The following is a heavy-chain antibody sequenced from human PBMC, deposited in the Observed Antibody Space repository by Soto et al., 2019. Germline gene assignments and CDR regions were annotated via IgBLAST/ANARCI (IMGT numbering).Heavy chain of an antibody. D-gene: IGHD3-3*01. CDR2: ISAYNGNT. V-gene: IGHV1-18*01. Sequence: ASVKVSCKASGYTFTSYGISWVRQAPGQGLEWMGWISAYNGNTNYAQKLQGRVTMTTDTSTSTAYMELRSLRSDDTAVYYCARNYELWSGYSYYYGMDVSRQRTTVTVSS. CDR1: GYTFTSYG. J-gene: IGHJ6*02. CDR3: ARNYELWSGYSYYYGMDV.